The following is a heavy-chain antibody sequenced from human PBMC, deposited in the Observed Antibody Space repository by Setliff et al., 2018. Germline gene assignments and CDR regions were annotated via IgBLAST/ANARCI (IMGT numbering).Heavy chain of an antibody. CDR2: ITTSGSTI. J-gene: IGHJ3*02. V-gene: IGHV3-48*03. CDR1: GFTFRSYE. Sequence: LRLSCAASGFTFRSYEMNWVRQAPGKGLEWISYITTSGSTIYYADSVKGRFTISRDNAKNSLYLQMNSLRAEDTAVYYCARESYYYDSSGYSMGAFDIWGQGTTVTVSS. CDR3: ARESYYYDSSGYSMGAFDI. D-gene: IGHD3-22*01.